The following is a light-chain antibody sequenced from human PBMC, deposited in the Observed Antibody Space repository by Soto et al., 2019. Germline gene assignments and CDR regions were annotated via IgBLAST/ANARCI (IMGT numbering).Light chain of an antibody. V-gene: IGKV1-5*03. CDR3: QQYNAYSWT. CDR1: QSISSW. Sequence: DIQMTQSPSTLSASVVDRVTITFRASQSISSWLAWYQQKPGKAPKLLIYEASTLERGVPSRFGGSGSGTEFTLTISSLQPDDFATYYCQQYNAYSWTCGQGTKVDIK. J-gene: IGKJ1*01. CDR2: EAS.